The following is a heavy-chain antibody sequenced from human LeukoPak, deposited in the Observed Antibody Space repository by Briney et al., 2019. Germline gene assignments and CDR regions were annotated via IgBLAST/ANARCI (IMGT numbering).Heavy chain of an antibody. V-gene: IGHV3-30*03. CDR3: ARRGYGDYAPFDY. J-gene: IGHJ4*02. Sequence: GGSLRLSCAASGFTFSSYGMHWVRQAPGKGLEWVAVISYDGSNKYYADSVKGRFTISRDNSKNTLYLQMDSLRAEDTAVYYCARRGYGDYAPFDYWGQGTLVTVSS. CDR1: GFTFSSYG. D-gene: IGHD4-17*01. CDR2: ISYDGSNK.